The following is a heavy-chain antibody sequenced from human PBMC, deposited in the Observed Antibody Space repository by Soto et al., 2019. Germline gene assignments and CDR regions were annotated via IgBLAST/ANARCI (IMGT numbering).Heavy chain of an antibody. CDR2: ISYDGSNK. CDR1: GFTFSSYA. V-gene: IGHV3-30-3*01. Sequence: PGGSLRLSCAASGFTFSSYAMHWVRQAPGKGLEWVAVISYDGSNKYYADSVKGRFTISRDNSKNTLYLQMNSLRAEDTAVYYCARSASSSSFYYFDYWGQGTLVTVSS. J-gene: IGHJ4*02. D-gene: IGHD6-6*01. CDR3: ARSASSSSFYYFDY.